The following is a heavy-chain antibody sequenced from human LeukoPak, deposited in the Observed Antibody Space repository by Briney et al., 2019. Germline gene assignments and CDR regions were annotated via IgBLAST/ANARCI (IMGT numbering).Heavy chain of an antibody. CDR2: ISGSGGST. J-gene: IGHJ4*02. CDR3: AKASAGSGWSPVDY. CDR1: GFTFSSYA. V-gene: IGHV3-23*01. D-gene: IGHD6-19*01. Sequence: GGSLRLSCAASGFTFSSYAMSWVRQAPGKGLEWVSAISGSGGSTYYADSVKGRFTISRDNSKNTLYLQMNSLRAEDTAVYYCAKASAGSGWSPVDYWGQGTLVTVSS.